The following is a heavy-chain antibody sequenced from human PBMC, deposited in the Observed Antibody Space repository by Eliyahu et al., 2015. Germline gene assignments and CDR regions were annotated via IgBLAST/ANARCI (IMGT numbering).Heavy chain of an antibody. CDR3: ARVYSSSWMGFGTIDY. CDR1: GGSISSYY. CDR2: IYTSGST. J-gene: IGHJ4*02. Sequence: QVQLQESGPGLVKPSETLSLTCTVXGGSISSYYWSWIRQPAGKGLEWIGRIYTSGSTNYNPSLKSRVTMSVDTSKNQFSLKLSSVTAADTAVYYCARVYSSSWMGFGTIDYWGQGTLVTVSS. V-gene: IGHV4-4*07. D-gene: IGHD6-13*01.